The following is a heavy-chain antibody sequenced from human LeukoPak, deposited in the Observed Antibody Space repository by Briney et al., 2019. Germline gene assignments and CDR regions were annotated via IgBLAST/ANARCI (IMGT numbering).Heavy chain of an antibody. Sequence: GRSLRLSCAASGFTFNDYAMHWVRRAPGKGLEWVSGVTWNSATIAYADSVKGRFTVARDNAKNTLYLEMNRLRAEDTAVYYCARDNTYMFDYWGQGTQVTVSS. J-gene: IGHJ4*02. CDR1: GFTFNDYA. CDR3: ARDNTYMFDY. V-gene: IGHV3-9*01. CDR2: VTWNSATI. D-gene: IGHD2-2*02.